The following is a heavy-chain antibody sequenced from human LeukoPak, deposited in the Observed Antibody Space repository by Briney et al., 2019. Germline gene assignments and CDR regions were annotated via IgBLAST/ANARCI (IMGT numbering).Heavy chain of an antibody. CDR2: INHSGST. CDR1: GGSFSGYY. J-gene: IGHJ6*02. V-gene: IGHV4-34*01. CDR3: ARGPYYYYGMDV. Sequence: PSETLSLTCAVYGGSFSGYYWSWIRQPPGKGLEWIGEINHSGSTNYNPSLKSRVTISVDTSKNQFSLKLSSVTAADTAVYYCARGPYYYYGMDVWGHGTTVTVSS.